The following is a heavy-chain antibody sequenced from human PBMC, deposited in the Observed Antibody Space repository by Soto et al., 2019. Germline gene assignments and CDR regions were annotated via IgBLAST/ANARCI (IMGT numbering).Heavy chain of an antibody. V-gene: IGHV1-58*01. CDR3: AAEADYIWGSYRFAF. CDR2: IVVGNGNT. J-gene: IGHJ4*02. D-gene: IGHD3-16*02. Sequence: SVKVSCKASGFTFSHSAVQWMRQARGQRPEWIGWIVVGNGNTEYSQKFQERVTITRDTSTNTAYMEANSLRSEDTAVYYCAAEADYIWGSYRFAFWGQGTLVTVSS. CDR1: GFTFSHSA.